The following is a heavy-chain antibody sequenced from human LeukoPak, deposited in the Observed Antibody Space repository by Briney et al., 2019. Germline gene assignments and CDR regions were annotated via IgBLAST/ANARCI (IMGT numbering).Heavy chain of an antibody. CDR2: INPRGGIT. CDR3: AREGYYDSSGSNREGFDY. D-gene: IGHD3-22*01. J-gene: IGHJ4*02. V-gene: IGHV1-46*01. Sequence: ASVKVSCKASGYTFTSYYIHWVRQAPGQGLEWMGIINPRGGITSYAQKFQGRVTMTRDTSTSTVYMDLSSLRSEDTAAYYCAREGYYDSSGSNREGFDYWGQGTLVTVSS. CDR1: GYTFTSYY.